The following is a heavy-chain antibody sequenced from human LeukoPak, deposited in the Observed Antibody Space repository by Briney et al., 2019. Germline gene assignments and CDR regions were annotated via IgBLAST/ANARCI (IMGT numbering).Heavy chain of an antibody. CDR1: GFTFNSYG. D-gene: IGHD6-6*01. Sequence: PGGSLRLSCAAPGFTFNSYGMSWVRQAPGKGLEWVSSFSGSGAGAYYADSVKGRFTVSRDNSKNTLYLQMNSLRAEDTAVYYCAIRIATRPFSPPFDYWGQGSLLTVCS. CDR3: AIRIATRPFSPPFDY. CDR2: FSGSGAGA. V-gene: IGHV3-23*01. J-gene: IGHJ4*02.